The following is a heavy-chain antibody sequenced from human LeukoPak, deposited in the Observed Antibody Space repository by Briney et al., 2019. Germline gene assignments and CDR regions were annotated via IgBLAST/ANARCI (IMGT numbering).Heavy chain of an antibody. CDR3: ARLSIAVHGTFDY. CDR2: IYPGDSDS. Sequence: GESLKISCKGSRYSFTSYWIGWVRQMPGKGLEWMGIIYPGDSDSRYSPSFQGQVTISVDKSISTAYLQWSSLKASDTALYYCARLSIAVHGTFDYWGQGTLVTVSS. CDR1: RYSFTSYW. D-gene: IGHD6-19*01. J-gene: IGHJ4*02. V-gene: IGHV5-51*01.